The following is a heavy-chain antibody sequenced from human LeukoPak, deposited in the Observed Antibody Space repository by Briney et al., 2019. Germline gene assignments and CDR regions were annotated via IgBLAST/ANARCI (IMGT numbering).Heavy chain of an antibody. CDR3: ARHGTGYSLRNPFDP. Sequence: MSSETLSLTCTVSGGSISSSSYYWGWIRQPPGKGLEWIGSIYYSGSTYYNPSLKSRVTISVDTSKNQFSLKLSSVTAADTAVYYCARHGTGYSLRNPFDPWGQGTLVTVS. CDR2: IYYSGST. CDR1: GGSISSSSYY. J-gene: IGHJ5*02. V-gene: IGHV4-39*01. D-gene: IGHD2-15*01.